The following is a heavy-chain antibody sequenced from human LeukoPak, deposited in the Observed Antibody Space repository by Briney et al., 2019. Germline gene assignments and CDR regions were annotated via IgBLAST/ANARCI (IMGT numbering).Heavy chain of an antibody. D-gene: IGHD5-12*01. CDR1: GFTFSDYY. V-gene: IGHV3-11*01. Sequence: GGSLRLSCAASGFTFSDYYMSWIRQAPGKGLEWVSYISSSGSTIYYADSVKGRFTISRDNAKNSLYPQMNSLRAEDTAVYYCAREFDSGYDRNFDYWGQGTLVTVSS. J-gene: IGHJ4*02. CDR3: AREFDSGYDRNFDY. CDR2: ISSSGSTI.